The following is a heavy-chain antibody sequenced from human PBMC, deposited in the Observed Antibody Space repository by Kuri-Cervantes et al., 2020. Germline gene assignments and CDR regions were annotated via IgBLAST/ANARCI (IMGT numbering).Heavy chain of an antibody. V-gene: IGHV3-48*03. Sequence: GGSLRLSCAASGFTFRSYAMSWVRQAPGEGLEWVSYISSSGSTIYYADSVKGRFTISRDNAKNSLYLQMNSLRAEDTAVYYCAKDGWFGDLGDWGQGTLVTVSS. CDR2: ISSSGSTI. D-gene: IGHD3-10*01. CDR1: GFTFRSYA. J-gene: IGHJ4*02. CDR3: AKDGWFGDLGD.